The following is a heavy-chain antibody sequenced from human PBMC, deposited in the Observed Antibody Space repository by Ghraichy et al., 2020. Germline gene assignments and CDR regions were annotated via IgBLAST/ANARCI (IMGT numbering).Heavy chain of an antibody. CDR1: GFTFTPFC. Sequence: GGSLRLSCAASGFTFTPFCFNWVRQAPGKGLEWISYIGGLTNPIYYADSVKGRFTISRDKAKKSFYLQMNSLRAEDTALYYCVRDPAYALDYWCQGALVTVSS. J-gene: IGHJ4*02. CDR2: IGGLTNPI. CDR3: VRDPAYALDY. V-gene: IGHV3-48*01. D-gene: IGHD2-2*01.